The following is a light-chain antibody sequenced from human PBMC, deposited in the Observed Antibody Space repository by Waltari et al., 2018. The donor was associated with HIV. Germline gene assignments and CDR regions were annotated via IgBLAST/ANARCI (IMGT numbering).Light chain of an antibody. CDR1: YLGDKY. CDR3: QAWDSSTVL. V-gene: IGLV3-1*01. CDR2: QDD. J-gene: IGLJ2*01. Sequence: SHELTQPPSVSVSPAQTASITCSGDYLGDKYASWYQQKPGQSPVLVIYQDDKRPSGIPERCSGSNSGNTATLTITGTQAMDEADYYCQAWDSSTVLFGGGTKLTVL.